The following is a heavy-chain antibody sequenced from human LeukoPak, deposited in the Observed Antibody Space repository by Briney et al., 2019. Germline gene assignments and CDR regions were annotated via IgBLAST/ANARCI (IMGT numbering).Heavy chain of an antibody. CDR1: GFSLSGYW. J-gene: IGHJ4*02. Sequence: GGSLRLSCAASGFSLSGYWMTWVPQAPGKGLEWVARLHADGVEQNYVDSVTGRFTMSRDNAKNSLDLQMNSLRVEDTAVYYCARGGYSFDYRGQGTLVAVSS. CDR3: ARGGYSFDY. CDR2: LHADGVEQ. V-gene: IGHV3-7*01. D-gene: IGHD5-18*01.